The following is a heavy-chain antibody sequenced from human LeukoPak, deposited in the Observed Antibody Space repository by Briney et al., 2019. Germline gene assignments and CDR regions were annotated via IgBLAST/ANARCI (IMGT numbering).Heavy chain of an antibody. Sequence: PSETLSLTCTVSGGSISNYFWSWIRQPPGKALEWIGYVYYTGSTNYNPSLTTQFTISVDTSKKQFSLSLSSVTAADTAVYYCARDRSPEHYYDSSHWDYYYGMDVWGQGTTVTVSS. CDR2: VYYTGST. CDR3: ARDRSPEHYYDSSHWDYYYGMDV. J-gene: IGHJ6*02. CDR1: GGSISNYF. V-gene: IGHV4-59*01. D-gene: IGHD3-22*01.